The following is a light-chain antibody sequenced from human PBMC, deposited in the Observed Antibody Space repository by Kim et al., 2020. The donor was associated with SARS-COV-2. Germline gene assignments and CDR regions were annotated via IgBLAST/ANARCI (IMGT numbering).Light chain of an antibody. Sequence: DIQMTQSPSSLSASVGDRVTITCRANQSIGTDLNWYQQKPGKAPNLLIYGASTLQSGVPSRFSGSGSGTDFTLTISSLQPEDFGSYYCQQGNSDPWTFGQGTKVDIK. CDR2: GAS. CDR1: QSIGTD. V-gene: IGKV1-39*01. J-gene: IGKJ1*01. CDR3: QQGNSDPWT.